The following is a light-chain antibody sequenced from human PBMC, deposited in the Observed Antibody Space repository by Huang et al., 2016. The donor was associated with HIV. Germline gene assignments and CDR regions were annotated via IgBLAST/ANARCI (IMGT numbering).Light chain of an antibody. V-gene: IGKV4-1*01. Sequence: DIIMTQSPDSLAVSLGERATLNCRSSQSVYSSSTSKDYMAWFQQKPGPPPRLLLFWAFTREAGVPDRFTGSGSGTHFTLTIASLEAEDAAIYYCQQYYSSPQTFGQGTRVEVK. CDR1: QSVYSSSTSKDY. CDR2: WAF. CDR3: QQYYSSPQT. J-gene: IGKJ1*01.